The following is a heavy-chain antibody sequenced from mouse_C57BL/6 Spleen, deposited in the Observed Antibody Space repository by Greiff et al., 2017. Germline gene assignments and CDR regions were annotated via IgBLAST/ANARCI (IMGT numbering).Heavy chain of an antibody. V-gene: IGHV5-9-1*02. CDR1: GFTFSSYA. CDR3: TREGMASFAY. D-gene: IGHD2-3*01. J-gene: IGHJ3*01. CDR2: ISSGGDYI. Sequence: EVKLMESGEGLVKPGGSLKLSCAASGFTFSSYAMSWVRQTPEKRLEWVAYISSGGDYIYYADTVKGRFTISRDNARNTLYLQMSSLKSEDTAMYYCTREGMASFAYWGQGTLVTVSA.